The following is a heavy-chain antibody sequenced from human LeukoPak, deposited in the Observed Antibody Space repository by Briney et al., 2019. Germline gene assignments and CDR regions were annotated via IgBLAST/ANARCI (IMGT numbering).Heavy chain of an antibody. Sequence: GGSLRLSCTASGFTLGGHDMHWVRQTTGDGLEWVAAVSAGHHAFYAGSVKGRFTVSREDAKNSLYLQMNSPRAGDTAVYYCVREARGYHYTYFDYWGQGSLVAVSS. CDR1: GFTLGGHD. J-gene: IGHJ4*02. CDR2: VSAGHHA. CDR3: VREARGYHYTYFDY. D-gene: IGHD5-18*01. V-gene: IGHV3-13*01.